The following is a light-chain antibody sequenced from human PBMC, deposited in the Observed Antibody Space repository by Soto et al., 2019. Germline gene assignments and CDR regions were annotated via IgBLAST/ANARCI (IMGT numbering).Light chain of an antibody. CDR3: CSYAGSYTWV. CDR1: SSDVGSRNL. Sequence: QSALTQPASVSGSPGQSITISCTGTSSDVGSRNLVSWYQQHPGKAPKLIIYEVTKWPSGVSSRFSGSKSGNTASLTIFGLQAEDEADYYCCSYAGSYTWVFGGGTKLTVL. CDR2: EVT. J-gene: IGLJ3*02. V-gene: IGLV2-23*02.